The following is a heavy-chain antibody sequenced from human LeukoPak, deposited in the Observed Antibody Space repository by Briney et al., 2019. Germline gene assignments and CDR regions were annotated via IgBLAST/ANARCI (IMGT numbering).Heavy chain of an antibody. CDR2: ISGDGVTT. D-gene: IGHD3-22*01. CDR3: ARGVNTISFTFDY. V-gene: IGHV3-43*02. Sequence: PGGSLRLSCAASGFIFRDYSMHWVRQVPGKGLECISLISGDGVTTYYADSVKGRFTISRDNHEDSLYLQMNTLRTEDTAFYYCARGVNTISFTFDYWARGSLVTVSS. J-gene: IGHJ4*02. CDR1: GFIFRDYS.